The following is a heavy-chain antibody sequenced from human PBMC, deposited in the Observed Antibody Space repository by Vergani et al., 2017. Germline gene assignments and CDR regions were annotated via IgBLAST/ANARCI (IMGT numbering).Heavy chain of an antibody. CDR1: GFTFSSYS. CDR2: ISSSSSYI. D-gene: IGHD3-22*01. CDR3: ARALTLKHSSGYYLVGAFDI. Sequence: EVQLLESGGGLVQPGGSLRLSCAASGFTFSSYSMNWVRQAPGKGLEWVSSISSSSSYIYYADSVKGRFTISRDNAKNSLYLQMNSLRAEDTAVYYCARALTLKHSSGYYLVGAFDIWGQGTMVTVSS. V-gene: IGHV3-21*01. J-gene: IGHJ3*02.